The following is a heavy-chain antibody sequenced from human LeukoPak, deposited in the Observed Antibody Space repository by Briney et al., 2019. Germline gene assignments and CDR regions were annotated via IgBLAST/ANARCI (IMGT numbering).Heavy chain of an antibody. CDR3: ARVLDFWSGSADY. Sequence: PGGSLRLSCAASGFTFSSYWMSWVRQAPGKGLEWVANIKQDGSEKYYVDSVKGRFTISRDNAKNSLYLQMNSLRAEDTAVYYSARVLDFWSGSADYWGQGTLVTVSS. J-gene: IGHJ4*02. CDR1: GFTFSSYW. V-gene: IGHV3-7*01. CDR2: IKQDGSEK. D-gene: IGHD3-3*01.